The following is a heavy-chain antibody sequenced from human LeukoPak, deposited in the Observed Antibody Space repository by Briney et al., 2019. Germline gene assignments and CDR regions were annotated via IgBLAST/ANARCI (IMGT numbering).Heavy chain of an antibody. CDR3: ARRKRRFWSGYSPFDY. Sequence: KPSETLSLTCAVYGGSFSGYYWSWIRQPPGKGLEWIGEINHSGSTNYNPSLKSRVTISVDTSKNQFSLKLSSVTAADTAVYYCARRKRRFWSGYSPFDYWGQGILVTVSS. CDR1: GGSFSGYY. J-gene: IGHJ4*02. V-gene: IGHV4-34*01. D-gene: IGHD3-3*01. CDR2: INHSGST.